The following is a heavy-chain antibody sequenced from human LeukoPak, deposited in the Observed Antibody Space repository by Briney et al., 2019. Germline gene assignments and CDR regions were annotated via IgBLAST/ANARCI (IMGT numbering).Heavy chain of an antibody. J-gene: IGHJ4*02. CDR1: GGSISSSSYY. CDR3: ARGLKGFGTAGYYFDY. Sequence: PSETLSLTCTVSGGSISSSSYYWGWIRQPPGKGLEWIGSIYYSGSTYYNPSLKSRVTISVDTSKNQFSLKLSSVTAADTAVYYCARGLKGFGTAGYYFDYWGQGTLVTVSS. D-gene: IGHD1-1*01. V-gene: IGHV4-39*07. CDR2: IYYSGST.